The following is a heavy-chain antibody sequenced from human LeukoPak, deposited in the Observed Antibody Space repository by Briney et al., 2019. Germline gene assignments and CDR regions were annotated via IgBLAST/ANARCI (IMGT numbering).Heavy chain of an antibody. V-gene: IGHV1-69*06. D-gene: IGHD2-2*01. CDR3: ARDLGYCSNTACSRGWFDP. CDR1: GGTFSSYT. J-gene: IGHJ5*02. CDR2: IIPIFGTA. Sequence: ASVRVSCKASGGTFSSYTLTWVRQAPGRGLEWMGGIIPIFGTANYAQKFQGRVTTTADKSTSTAYMELSSLRSEDTAVYYCARDLGYCSNTACSRGWFDPWGQGTLVTVSS.